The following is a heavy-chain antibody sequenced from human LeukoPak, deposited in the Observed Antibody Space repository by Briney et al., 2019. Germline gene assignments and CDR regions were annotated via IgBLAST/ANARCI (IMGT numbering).Heavy chain of an antibody. V-gene: IGHV3-48*03. CDR2: ITASSTTI. CDR3: LSGSGH. Sequence: GGSLRLSCAASGFSFSNYEMNWVRQAPGQGLEWISYITASSTTIYYADSVKGRFTISRDNAKNSLYLQMNGLRGEDTAVFYCLSGSGHCGQGSLVTVSS. CDR1: GFSFSNYE. D-gene: IGHD3-10*01. J-gene: IGHJ4*02.